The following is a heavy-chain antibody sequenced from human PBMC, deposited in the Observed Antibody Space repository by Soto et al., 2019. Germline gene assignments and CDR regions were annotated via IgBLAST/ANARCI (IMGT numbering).Heavy chain of an antibody. Sequence: SETLSLTCAVYGGSFSGYYWSWIRQPPGKGLEWIGEINHSGSTNYNPSLKSRVTISVDTSKNQFSLKLSSVTAADTAVYYCARLRGKSLKYYYYYYYMDVWGKGTTVTVSS. V-gene: IGHV4-34*01. D-gene: IGHD3-10*01. J-gene: IGHJ6*03. CDR3: ARLRGKSLKYYYYYYYMDV. CDR2: INHSGST. CDR1: GGSFSGYY.